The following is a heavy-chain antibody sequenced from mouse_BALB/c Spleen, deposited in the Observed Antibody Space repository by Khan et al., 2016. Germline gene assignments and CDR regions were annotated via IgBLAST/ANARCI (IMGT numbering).Heavy chain of an antibody. CDR2: IRLKSHNYAT. CDR3: TTGFAY. Sequence: EVKLEESGGGLVQPGGSMKLSCVASGFTFSNYWMNWVRQSLEKGLEWVAEIRLKSHNYATHYAESVKGRITISSVDSKSSVYLQMDNLRAEDTGIYYCTTGFAYWGQGTLVTVSA. V-gene: IGHV6-6*02. CDR1: GFTFSNYW. J-gene: IGHJ3*01.